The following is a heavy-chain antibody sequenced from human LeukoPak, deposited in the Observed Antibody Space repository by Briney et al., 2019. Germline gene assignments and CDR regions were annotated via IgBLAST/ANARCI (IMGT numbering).Heavy chain of an antibody. CDR3: AKVDSGIVTTGSPYFDY. D-gene: IGHD6-13*01. J-gene: IGHJ4*02. CDR1: GFTFSSYA. V-gene: IGHV3-23*01. CDR2: ISASGGST. Sequence: GGSLRLSCAASGFTFSSYAMSWVRQAPGKWLEWVSAISASGGSTYYADSVKGRFTISRDNSKNTLYLQMNSLRAEDTAVYYCAKVDSGIVTTGSPYFDYWGQGTLVTVSS.